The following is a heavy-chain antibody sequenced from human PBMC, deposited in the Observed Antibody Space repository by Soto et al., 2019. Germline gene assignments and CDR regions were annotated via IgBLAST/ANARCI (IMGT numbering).Heavy chain of an antibody. D-gene: IGHD3-22*01. CDR3: GSSASPDAY. CDR1: GFIFKSYS. Sequence: GGSLRLSCVASGFIFKSYSMNWVRQAPGKGLEWISYINSGSTSVFYADSVKGRFTISRDNAKNSLYLQMNSLRAEDTAVYYCGSSASPDAYWGQGTLVTVPS. CDR2: INSGSTSV. V-gene: IGHV3-48*01. J-gene: IGHJ4*02.